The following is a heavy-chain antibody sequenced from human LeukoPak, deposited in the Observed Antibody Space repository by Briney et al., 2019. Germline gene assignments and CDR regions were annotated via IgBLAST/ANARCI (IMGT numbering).Heavy chain of an antibody. D-gene: IGHD1-26*01. Sequence: GGSLRLSCAASGFTFSSYWMHWVRQAPGKGLVWVSRINSDGSSTSYADSVKGRFTISRDNAKNTLYLQMNSLRAEDTSVYYCARDRNTGSSYENLFEYWGQGSLATVSS. CDR1: GFTFSSYW. CDR3: ARDRNTGSSYENLFEY. V-gene: IGHV3-74*01. J-gene: IGHJ4*02. CDR2: INSDGSST.